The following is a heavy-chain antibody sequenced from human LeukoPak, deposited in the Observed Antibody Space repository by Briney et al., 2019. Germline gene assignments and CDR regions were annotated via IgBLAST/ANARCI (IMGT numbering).Heavy chain of an antibody. CDR1: GFTFSNYW. V-gene: IGHV3-74*01. CDR2: INSDGSNT. CDR3: ARDLLRVVVPAANGGY. Sequence: GGSLRLSCADSGFTFSNYWMHWVRQAPGKGLVWVSRINSDGSNTIYADSVKGRFTISRDNAKNTLYLQMNSLRAEDTAVYYCARDLLRVVVPAANGGYWGQGTLVTVSS. J-gene: IGHJ4*02. D-gene: IGHD2-2*01.